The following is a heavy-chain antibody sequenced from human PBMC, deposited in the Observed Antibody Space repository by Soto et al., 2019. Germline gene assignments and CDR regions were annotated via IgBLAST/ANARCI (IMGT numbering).Heavy chain of an antibody. CDR3: ARVRSSSWYA. J-gene: IGHJ5*02. V-gene: IGHV4-34*01. CDR2: INHSGST. D-gene: IGHD6-13*01. Sequence: LPETLSLTCAVYGGSFSGYYWSWIRQPPGKGLEWIGEINHSGSTNYNPSLKSRVTISVDTSKNQFSLKLSSVTAADTAVYYCARVRSSSWYAWGQGTLVTVSS. CDR1: GGSFSGYY.